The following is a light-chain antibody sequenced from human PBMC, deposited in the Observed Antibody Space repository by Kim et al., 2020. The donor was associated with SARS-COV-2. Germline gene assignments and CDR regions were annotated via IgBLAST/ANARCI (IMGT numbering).Light chain of an antibody. CDR2: AAS. CDR1: QSMTNY. J-gene: IGKJ1*01. Sequence: AYVGDRVTITCRASQSMTNYLNWYPQKPGKAPKLLIYAASSLHTGVPSRFSGSGSGRDFTLTLSNLQPEDFATYYCQQTYSTPRTFGQGTKVEIK. V-gene: IGKV1-39*01. CDR3: QQTYSTPRT.